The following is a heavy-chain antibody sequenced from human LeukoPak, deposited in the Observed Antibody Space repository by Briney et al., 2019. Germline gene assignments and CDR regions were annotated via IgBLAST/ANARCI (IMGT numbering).Heavy chain of an antibody. Sequence: GASVEVSCKASGYTFTGYLVHWVRQAPGQGLEWMGWINPNGGATDYAQKFLGRVTMTRDTSTKTVYMDLSRLRSDDTAVYFCARANAIGTTVVTSFDYWGQGTLVIVSS. CDR2: INPNGGAT. V-gene: IGHV1-2*02. CDR3: ARANAIGTTVVTSFDY. CDR1: GYTFTGYL. J-gene: IGHJ4*02. D-gene: IGHD4-23*01.